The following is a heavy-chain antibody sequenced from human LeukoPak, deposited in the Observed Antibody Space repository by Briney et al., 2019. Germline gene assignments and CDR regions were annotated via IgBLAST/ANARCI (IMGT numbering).Heavy chain of an antibody. CDR2: ISATGATP. D-gene: IGHD3-3*01. Sequence: SGGSLRLSCAASGFTFSNYAMSWVRQAPGKGLEWVSAISATGATPFYANSVKGRFTISRDNSKNTLHLQMNSLRAEDTAVYYCAKDRHYEFYRATDFWGQGTLVTVSS. V-gene: IGHV3-23*01. CDR1: GFTFSNYA. J-gene: IGHJ4*02. CDR3: AKDRHYEFYRATDF.